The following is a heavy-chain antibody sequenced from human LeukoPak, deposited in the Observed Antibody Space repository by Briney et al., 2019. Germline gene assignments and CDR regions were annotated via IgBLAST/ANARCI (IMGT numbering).Heavy chain of an antibody. CDR3: ARNVGWYSHDS. D-gene: IGHD6-19*01. V-gene: IGHV4-59*08. CDR2: IYGSGST. J-gene: IGHJ4*02. Sequence: PSETLSLTCTVFGDSLSSHYWSWIRQPPGKGLEWIGYIYGSGSTHYDPSLRSRVTISEDTSKNQFSLKLTSVTAADTAVYYCARNVGWYSHDSWGQGTLVTVSS. CDR1: GDSLSSHY.